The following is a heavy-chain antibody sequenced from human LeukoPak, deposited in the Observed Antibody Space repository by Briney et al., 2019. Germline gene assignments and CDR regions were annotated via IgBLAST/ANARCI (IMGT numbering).Heavy chain of an antibody. CDR2: SNAGNGNT. Sequence: ASVKVSCKASGYTFTSYAMHWVRQAPGQRLEWMGWSNAGNGNTKYSQEVQGRVTITRDTSASTAYMELSSLRSEDMAVYFCARSSSWYEPLDYWGRGTLVTVSS. V-gene: IGHV1-3*02. J-gene: IGHJ4*02. CDR1: GYTFTSYA. CDR3: ARSSSWYEPLDY. D-gene: IGHD6-13*01.